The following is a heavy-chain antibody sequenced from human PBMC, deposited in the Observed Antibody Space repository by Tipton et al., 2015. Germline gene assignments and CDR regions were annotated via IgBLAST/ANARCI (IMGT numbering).Heavy chain of an antibody. V-gene: IGHV4-39*01. D-gene: IGHD6-6*01. Sequence: LRLSCSVSGDSITTNDYYWGWIRQPPGKGLELIGSVYHTGSTFPNPSLKSRVDISVDTSKNQFSLKLNSVTAADTAVYYCARHSWVGSTASLNWFDPWGQGTLVIVSS. CDR2: VYHTGST. J-gene: IGHJ5*02. CDR1: GDSITTNDYY. CDR3: ARHSWVGSTASLNWFDP.